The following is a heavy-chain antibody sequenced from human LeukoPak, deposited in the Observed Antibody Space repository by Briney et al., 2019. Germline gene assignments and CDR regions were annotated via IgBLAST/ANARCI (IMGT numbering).Heavy chain of an antibody. CDR3: ATLRRSGWYICD. Sequence: GASVKVSCKASGYTFTDYYMHWVRQAPGQGLEWMGWINPDSGGTKYAEKFQGRVTMTRDTSITTAYMGLSSLRSDDTAMYYCATLRRSGWYICDWGQGTLVTVSS. D-gene: IGHD6-19*01. CDR2: INPDSGGT. J-gene: IGHJ4*02. V-gene: IGHV1-2*02. CDR1: GYTFTDYY.